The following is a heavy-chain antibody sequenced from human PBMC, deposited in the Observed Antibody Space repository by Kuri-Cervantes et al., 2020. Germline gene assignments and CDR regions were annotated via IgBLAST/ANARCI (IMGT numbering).Heavy chain of an antibody. CDR3: ARGPLYDSWSGFPPDY. Sequence: GGSLRLSCAASGFNFSSYSMNWVRQAPGKGLEWVAVISYDGSNKYYADSVKGRFNITRDNSKNMLYLQMNSLRAEDTAVYYCARGPLYDSWSGFPPDYWGQGTLVTVSS. CDR2: ISYDGSNK. D-gene: IGHD3-3*01. V-gene: IGHV3-30*03. CDR1: GFNFSSYS. J-gene: IGHJ4*02.